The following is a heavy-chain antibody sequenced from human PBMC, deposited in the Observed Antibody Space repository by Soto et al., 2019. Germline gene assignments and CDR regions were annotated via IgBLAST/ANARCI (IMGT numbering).Heavy chain of an antibody. J-gene: IGHJ3*02. Sequence: QVQLVQSGAEVKKPGASVKVSCKASGYTFTSYGISWVRQAPGQGLEWMGWISAYNGNTNYAQKLQGRVTMTTDTSTSTAYMELRSLRSDDTAVYYCARVYPYSSSWYDDASAFDIWGQGTMVTVSS. CDR1: GYTFTSYG. D-gene: IGHD6-13*01. CDR2: ISAYNGNT. V-gene: IGHV1-18*01. CDR3: ARVYPYSSSWYDDASAFDI.